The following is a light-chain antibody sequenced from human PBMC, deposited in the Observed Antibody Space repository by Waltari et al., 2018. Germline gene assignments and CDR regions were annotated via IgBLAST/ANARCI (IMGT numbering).Light chain of an antibody. J-gene: IGKJ2*02. Sequence: EIVMTQSPATLSVSPGERATLSCRASQSISSDLAWYQQNPGQAPRLLIYGASTRATGIPARFSGSGSGTEFTLTINSMQSEDVAIYYCQQYTNWPPCAFGQGTKLQIK. CDR3: QQYTNWPPCA. CDR2: GAS. V-gene: IGKV3-15*01. CDR1: QSISSD.